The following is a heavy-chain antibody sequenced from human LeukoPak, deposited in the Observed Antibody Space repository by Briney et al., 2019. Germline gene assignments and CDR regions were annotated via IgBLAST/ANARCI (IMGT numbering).Heavy chain of an antibody. CDR2: INPSGGST. D-gene: IGHD1-7*01. J-gene: IGHJ4*02. CDR3: ARAQKTGTTSKFSFDY. V-gene: IGHV1-46*01. Sequence: ASVKVSCKASGYTFTSYYMHWVRQAPGQGLEWMGIINPSGGSTSYAQKFKGRVTMTRDTSTSTVYMQLSRRRSEHTAVYYCARAQKTGTTSKFSFDYWGQGTLVTVSS. CDR1: GYTFTSYY.